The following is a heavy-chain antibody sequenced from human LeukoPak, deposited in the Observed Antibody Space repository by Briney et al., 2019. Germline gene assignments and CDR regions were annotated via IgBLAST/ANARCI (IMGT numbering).Heavy chain of an antibody. CDR1: GLTVTNNH. V-gene: IGHV3-66*02. J-gene: IGHJ4*02. D-gene: IGHD4-17*01. Sequence: GGSVRLSCAASGLTVTNNHMTWVRQAPGKGLEWVSVIQSGGSTYYADSVKGRFTISRDNSKNTLYLQMSSLRAEDTAVYYCARRAVTNQFDSWGQGTLVTVSS. CDR3: ARRAVTNQFDS. CDR2: IQSGGST.